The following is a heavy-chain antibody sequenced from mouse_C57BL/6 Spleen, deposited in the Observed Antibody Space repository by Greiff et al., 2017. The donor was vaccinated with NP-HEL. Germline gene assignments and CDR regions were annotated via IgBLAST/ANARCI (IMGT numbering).Heavy chain of an antibody. CDR1: GYTFTNYW. CDR2: IYPGGGYT. V-gene: IGHV1-63*01. D-gene: IGHD1-1*01. CDR3: AREGTTVVAKWYFDV. Sequence: VQLQQSGAELVRPGTSVKMSCKASGYTFTNYWIGWAKQRPGHGLEWIGDIYPGGGYTNYNEKFKGKATLTADKSSSTAYMQFSSLTSEDSAIYYCAREGTTVVAKWYFDVWGTGTTVTVSS. J-gene: IGHJ1*03.